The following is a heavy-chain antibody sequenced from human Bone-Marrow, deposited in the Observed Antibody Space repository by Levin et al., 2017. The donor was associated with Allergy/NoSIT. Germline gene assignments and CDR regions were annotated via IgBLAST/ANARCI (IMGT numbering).Heavy chain of an antibody. Sequence: GESLKISCKVSGYTLSELAIHWVRQAPGKGLEWLGGLNPEYGDTVYAQKFQGRVTMTQDTSTDTAYMELSSLKSEDTAVYYCATVWDLHGERSTGALRVGVRSPRFDYWGQGTLVTVSS. J-gene: IGHJ4*02. D-gene: IGHD3-16*01. V-gene: IGHV1-24*01. CDR3: ATVWDLHGERSTGALRVGVRSPRFDY. CDR2: LNPEYGDT. CDR1: GYTLSELA.